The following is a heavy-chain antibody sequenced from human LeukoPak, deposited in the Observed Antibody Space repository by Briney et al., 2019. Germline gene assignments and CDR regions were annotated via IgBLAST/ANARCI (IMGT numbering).Heavy chain of an antibody. Sequence: SQALSLTRTVSRGSISSGDYYWSWIRHSPGKGLEWVGYIYYSGRTYYNPSLKSRVTISADTSKNHFSLNVSSVTAADTAVYYCARDVRRRSASNYFDYWGQGTLVTVSS. CDR3: ARDVRRRSASNYFDY. V-gene: IGHV4-30-4*01. J-gene: IGHJ4*02. CDR1: RGSISSGDYY. D-gene: IGHD2-15*01. CDR2: IYYSGRT.